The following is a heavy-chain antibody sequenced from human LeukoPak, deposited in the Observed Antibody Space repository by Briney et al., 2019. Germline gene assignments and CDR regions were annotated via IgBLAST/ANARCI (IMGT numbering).Heavy chain of an antibody. CDR3: TRGEVYYFDSSGFHQPPD. D-gene: IGHD3-22*01. CDR1: GGSFSGYY. CDR2: INHSGST. V-gene: IGHV4-34*01. Sequence: SETLSLTCVVYGGSFSGYYWSWIRQPPGKGLEWIREINHSGSTNYIPSLKSRVTISVDSSKNQFSLRLRSVTAADTAVYYCTRGEVYYFDSSGFHQPPDWGQGALVIVSS. J-gene: IGHJ4*02.